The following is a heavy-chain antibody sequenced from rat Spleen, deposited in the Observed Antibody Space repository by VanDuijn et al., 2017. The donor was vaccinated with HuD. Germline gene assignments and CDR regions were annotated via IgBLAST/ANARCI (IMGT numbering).Heavy chain of an antibody. CDR1: GFTFNNYW. CDR2: ITKAGGSV. V-gene: IGHV5-31*01. CDR3: TRVEGITTGNFDY. D-gene: IGHD1-4*01. J-gene: IGHJ2*01. Sequence: EVQLVESGGGLLQPGRSLKLSCVASGFTFNNYWMSWIRQAPGKGLEWVASITKAGGSVYYPDSVKGRFTISRENAQNTLYLQMNSLMSEDTATYYCTRVEGITTGNFDYWGQGVMVTVSS.